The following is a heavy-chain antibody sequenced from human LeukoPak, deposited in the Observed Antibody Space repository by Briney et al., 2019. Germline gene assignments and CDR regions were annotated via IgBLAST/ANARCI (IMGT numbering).Heavy chain of an antibody. J-gene: IGHJ4*02. CDR2: IYHSGST. Sequence: SETLSLTCTVSGYSISRGYYWGWIRQPPGKGLEWIGSIYHSGSTYYNPSLKSRVTISVDTSKNQFSLKLSSVTAADTAVYYCATIQLWAPIDYWGQGTLVTVSS. CDR1: GYSISRGYY. CDR3: ATIQLWAPIDY. D-gene: IGHD5-18*01. V-gene: IGHV4-38-2*02.